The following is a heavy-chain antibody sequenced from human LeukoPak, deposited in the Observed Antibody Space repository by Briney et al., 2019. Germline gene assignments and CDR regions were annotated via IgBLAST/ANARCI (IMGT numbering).Heavy chain of an antibody. Sequence: SVKVSCKASGGTFSSYAISWVRQAPGRGLEWMGGIIPIFGTANYAQKFQGRVTITTDESTSTAYMELSSLRSEDTAVYYCATSSPIQSRAYVYWGQGTLVTVSS. CDR1: GGTFSSYA. CDR3: ATSSPIQSRAYVY. D-gene: IGHD3-10*02. J-gene: IGHJ4*02. V-gene: IGHV1-69*05. CDR2: IIPIFGTA.